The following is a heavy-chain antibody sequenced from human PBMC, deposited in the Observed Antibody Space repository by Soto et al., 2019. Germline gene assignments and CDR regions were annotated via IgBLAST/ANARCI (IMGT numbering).Heavy chain of an antibody. CDR1: GFTFNRFK. CDR2: ISTSGSTV. D-gene: IGHD2-15*01. V-gene: IGHV3-48*03. Sequence: GGYLRLCYAAPGFTFNRFKMNWVLQAPGKGLEWVSYISTSGSTVYYADSVKGRFTISRDNAKNSLYLQMNSLRAEDTAVYYCARASVVVVDGFDYWGQGP. J-gene: IGHJ4*02. CDR3: ARASVVVVDGFDY.